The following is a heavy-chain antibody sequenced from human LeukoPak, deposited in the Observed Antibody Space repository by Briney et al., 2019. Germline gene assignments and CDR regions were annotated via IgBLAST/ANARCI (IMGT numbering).Heavy chain of an antibody. CDR2: ISSSSSYI. CDR3: ARDHITGILPDY. J-gene: IGHJ4*02. CDR1: GFTFSSYS. D-gene: IGHD1-20*01. V-gene: IGHV3-21*01. Sequence: GGSLRLSCAASGFTFSSYSMNWVRQAPGKGLEWVSSISSSSSYIYYADSVKGRFTISRDNAKNSLYLQMNSLRAEDTAVYYCARDHITGILPDYWGQGTLVTVSS.